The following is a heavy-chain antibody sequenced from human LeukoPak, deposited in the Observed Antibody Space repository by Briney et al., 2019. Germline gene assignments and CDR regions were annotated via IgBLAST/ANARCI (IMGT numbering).Heavy chain of an antibody. J-gene: IGHJ4*02. D-gene: IGHD5-12*01. CDR3: ARGKRYSGYDLMD. V-gene: IGHV1-8*01. CDR1: GYTFTSYD. Sequence: ASVKVSCKASGYTFTSYDINSVRQATGQGLEWMGWMNPNSGNTGYAQKFQGRVTMTRNTSISTAYMELSSLRSEDTAVYYCARGKRYSGYDLMDWGQGTLVTVSS. CDR2: MNPNSGNT.